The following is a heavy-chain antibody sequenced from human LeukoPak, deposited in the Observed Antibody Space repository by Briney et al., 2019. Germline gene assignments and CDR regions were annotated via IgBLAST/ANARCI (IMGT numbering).Heavy chain of an antibody. CDR1: GGSFSGYY. CDR2: INHSGST. D-gene: IGHD6-13*01. J-gene: IGHJ4*02. Sequence: PSETLSLTCAVYGGSFSGYYWSWIRQPPGKGLEWTGEINHSGSTNYNPSLKSRVTISVDASKNQFSLKLSSVTAADTAVYYCARGYGSSWSKYYFDYWGQGTLVTVSS. CDR3: ARGYGSSWSKYYFDY. V-gene: IGHV4-34*01.